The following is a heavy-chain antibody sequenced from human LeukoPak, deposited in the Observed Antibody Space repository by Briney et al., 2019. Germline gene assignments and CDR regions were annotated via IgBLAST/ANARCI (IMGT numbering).Heavy chain of an antibody. V-gene: IGHV1-8*02. J-gene: IGHJ3*02. Sequence: ASVKVSCKPSGGTFSSYAISWVRQATQQGVEWMGWMNPNSGNTGYAQKFQGRVTMTRNTSISTAYMELSSLRSEDTAVYYCASTYYYDSSGYYLDAFDIWGQGTMVTVSS. CDR2: MNPNSGNT. D-gene: IGHD3-22*01. CDR1: GGTFSSYA. CDR3: ASTYYYDSSGYYLDAFDI.